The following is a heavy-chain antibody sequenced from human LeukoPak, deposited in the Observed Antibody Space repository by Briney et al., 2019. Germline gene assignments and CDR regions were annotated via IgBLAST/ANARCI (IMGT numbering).Heavy chain of an antibody. CDR2: ISPSGGTT. CDR1: GITSGSYA. J-gene: IGHJ4*02. V-gene: IGHV3-23*01. D-gene: IGHD7-27*01. Sequence: GGSLRLSCEASGITSGSYAMSWVRQAPGKGLEWVSAISPSGGTTYYADSVRGRFTISRDNSKNALYLQMNSLRAEDTAVYYCAKALGMSGGYYFDYWGQGTPVTVSS. CDR3: AKALGMSGGYYFDY.